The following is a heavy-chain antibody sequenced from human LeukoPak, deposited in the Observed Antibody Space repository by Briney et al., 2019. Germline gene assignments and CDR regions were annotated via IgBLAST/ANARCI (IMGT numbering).Heavy chain of an antibody. Sequence: PGRSLRLSCAASGFTFDDYAMHWVRHAPGKGLEWVSGISWNSGSIGYADSVKGRFTISRDNAKNSLYLQMNSLRAEDTALYYCAKGQGWELHTPIDYWGQGTLVTVSS. V-gene: IGHV3-9*01. D-gene: IGHD1-26*01. CDR1: GFTFDDYA. CDR3: AKGQGWELHTPIDY. J-gene: IGHJ4*02. CDR2: ISWNSGSI.